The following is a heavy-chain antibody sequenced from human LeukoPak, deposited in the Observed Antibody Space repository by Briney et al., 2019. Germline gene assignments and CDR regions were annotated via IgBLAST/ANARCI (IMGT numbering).Heavy chain of an antibody. D-gene: IGHD3-22*01. CDR2: LYPGDSDS. CDR3: ASPKGLYDSTGYA. CDR1: GYSFFSNYW. V-gene: IGHV5-51*01. Sequence: GESLKISCKAYGYSFFSNYWIAWVRQMPGKGLEWMGILYPGDSDSRYSPSFQGQVTISADKSISTAYLHWSSLQASDTATYYCASPKGLYDSTGYAWGQGTLVTVSS. J-gene: IGHJ5*02.